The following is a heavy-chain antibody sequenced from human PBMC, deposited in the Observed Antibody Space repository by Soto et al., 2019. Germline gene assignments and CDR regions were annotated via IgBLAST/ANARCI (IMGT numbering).Heavy chain of an antibody. Sequence: QVQLVQSGAEVNKPGSSVKVSCKASGGTFSSYAISWVRQAPGQGLEWMGGIIRIFGTASYAQKFQGRVTFTADESTSTADMELSSLRSEYTAVYYRAYSPYYNFGMDVWGQGTTVTVSS. J-gene: IGHJ6*02. D-gene: IGHD2-15*01. CDR2: IIRIFGTA. CDR3: AYSPYYNFGMDV. V-gene: IGHV1-69*12. CDR1: GGTFSSYA.